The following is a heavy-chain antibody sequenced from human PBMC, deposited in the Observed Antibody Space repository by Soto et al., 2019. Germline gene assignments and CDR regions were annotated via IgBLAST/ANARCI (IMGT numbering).Heavy chain of an antibody. Sequence: EVPLVESGGGLVQPGGSLRLSCAASGFTFSSYSMNWVRQAPGKGLEWVSYISSSSSTIYYADSVKGRFTISRDNAKNSLYLQMNSLRDEDTAVYYCASSRAPTYYYDSSGYSDAFDIWGQGTMVTVSS. D-gene: IGHD3-22*01. CDR2: ISSSSSTI. CDR1: GFTFSSYS. J-gene: IGHJ3*02. V-gene: IGHV3-48*02. CDR3: ASSRAPTYYYDSSGYSDAFDI.